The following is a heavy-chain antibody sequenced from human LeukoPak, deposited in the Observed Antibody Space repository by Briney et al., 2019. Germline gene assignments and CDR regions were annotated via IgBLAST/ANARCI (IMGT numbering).Heavy chain of an antibody. CDR3: ARESWGRKDAFDI. D-gene: IGHD3-16*01. J-gene: IGHJ3*02. V-gene: IGHV1-2*06. Sequence: ASVKVSCKASGYTFTDYYMHYVRQAPGQGLEWMGRINPNSGAADYAQKFQGRVTMTRDTSISTAYKDLSSLKSDDTAVYYCARESWGRKDAFDIWGQGTMVTVSS. CDR1: GYTFTDYY. CDR2: INPNSGAA.